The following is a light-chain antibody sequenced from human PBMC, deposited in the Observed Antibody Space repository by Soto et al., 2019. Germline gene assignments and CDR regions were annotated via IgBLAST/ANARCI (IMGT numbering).Light chain of an antibody. CDR2: EVS. CDR3: SSYTDSNTFV. V-gene: IGLV2-14*01. J-gene: IGLJ1*01. Sequence: QSALTQPASVSGSPGQSITISCTGTSSDIGGYNYVSWFQQHPGKATKVMIYEVSNRPSGVSNRFSGSKSGNTASLIISGLQSEDEADYYCSSYTDSNTFVFGTGTKLTVL. CDR1: SSDIGGYNY.